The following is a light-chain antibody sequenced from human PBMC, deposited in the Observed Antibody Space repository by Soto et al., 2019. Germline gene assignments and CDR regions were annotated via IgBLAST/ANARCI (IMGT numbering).Light chain of an antibody. CDR1: SSDVGGYNY. CDR3: SSYTSSSTVV. V-gene: IGLV2-14*01. Sequence: QSVLTQPASVSGSPGQSITISCTGTSSDVGGYNYVSWYQQHPGKAPKPMIYDVSNRPSGVSNRFSGSKSSNTASLTISGLQAEDEADYYCSSYTSSSTVVFGGGTKLTVL. CDR2: DVS. J-gene: IGLJ2*01.